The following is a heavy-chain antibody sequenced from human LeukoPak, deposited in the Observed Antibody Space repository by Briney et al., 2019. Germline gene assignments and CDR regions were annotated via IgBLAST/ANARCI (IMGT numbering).Heavy chain of an antibody. V-gene: IGHV3-7*01. J-gene: IGHJ4*02. CDR1: GSTFSSYW. Sequence: GGSLRLSCAASGSTFSSYWMSWVRQAPGKGLEWVANIKQDGSEKYYVDSVKGRFTISRDNAKNSLYLQMNSLRAEDTAVYYCARDALLYGDYDFWGAFDYWGQGTLVTVSS. CDR2: IKQDGSEK. D-gene: IGHD3-3*01. CDR3: ARDALLYGDYDFWGAFDY.